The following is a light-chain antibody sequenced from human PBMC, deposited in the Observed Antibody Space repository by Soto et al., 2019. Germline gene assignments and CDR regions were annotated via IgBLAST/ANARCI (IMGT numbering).Light chain of an antibody. CDR2: AAS. Sequence: DIQLTQSPSFLSASVGDRVTITCRASQGISSYLAWYQQKPGKAPKLLIYAASTLQSGVPSRFSGSGSGTEFTLTIGSLQPEDFATYYCQQLNSYPRITFGQGTRLEIK. J-gene: IGKJ5*01. CDR1: QGISSY. CDR3: QQLNSYPRIT. V-gene: IGKV1-9*01.